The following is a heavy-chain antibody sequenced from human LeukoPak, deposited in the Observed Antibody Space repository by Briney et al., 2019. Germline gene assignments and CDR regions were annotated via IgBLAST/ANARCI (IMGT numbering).Heavy chain of an antibody. CDR1: GFIFRSFA. V-gene: IGHV3-23*01. CDR3: AAGSSWYVY. J-gene: IGHJ4*02. D-gene: IGHD6-13*01. CDR2: ISGRGGNT. Sequence: GGSLRLSCVASGFIFRSFAMSWARAATGRGLEGVSAISGRGGNTYYADSVKGQFTISRDNSKNTLYLQMNSLRAEDTAVYYCAAGSSWYVYWGQGTLVTVSS.